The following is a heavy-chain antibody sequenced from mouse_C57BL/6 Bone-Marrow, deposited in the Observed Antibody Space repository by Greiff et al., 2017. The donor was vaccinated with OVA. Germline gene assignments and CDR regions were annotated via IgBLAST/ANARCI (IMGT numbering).Heavy chain of an antibody. CDR3: AWGYYGSSLYY. CDR2: IDPEDGDT. V-gene: IGHV14-1*01. J-gene: IGHJ2*01. D-gene: IGHD1-1*01. CDR1: GFNIKDYY. Sequence: VQLQQSGAELVRPGASVKLSCTASGFNIKDYYMHWVKQRPEQGLEWIGRIDPEDGDTEYAPKFQGKATMTADTSSNTAYLQLSSLTSEDTAVYYCAWGYYGSSLYYWGQGTTLTVSS.